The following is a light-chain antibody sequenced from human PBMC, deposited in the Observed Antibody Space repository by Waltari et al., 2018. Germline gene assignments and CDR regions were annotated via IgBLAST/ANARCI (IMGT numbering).Light chain of an antibody. CDR2: DND. J-gene: IGLJ2*01. V-gene: IGLV1-51*01. Sequence: QSVLTQPPSVSAPPGQKVTISCPDSTSTIGHNYVSWYQQLPGTAPKLLIHDNDERPSGIPDRFSGSKSGTSGTLGISGLQPGDEADYYCGAWDSSLSAVVFGGGTKLTVL. CDR1: TSTIGHNY. CDR3: GAWDSSLSAVV.